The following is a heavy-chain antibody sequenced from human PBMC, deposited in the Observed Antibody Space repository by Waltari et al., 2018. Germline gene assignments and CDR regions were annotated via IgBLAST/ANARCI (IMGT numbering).Heavy chain of an antibody. J-gene: IGHJ4*02. Sequence: QVQLVQSGAEVKKPGSSVKVYCKASGGTLSSYAISWVRQAPGQGLDWMGGIIPIFGTATYSQKFQGRATFTTDESTRTAYMELSSLRSEDTAVYYCARRYSYGQHFDYWGQGTLVTVSS. V-gene: IGHV1-69*05. CDR2: IIPIFGTA. CDR3: ARRYSYGQHFDY. CDR1: GGTLSSYA. D-gene: IGHD5-18*01.